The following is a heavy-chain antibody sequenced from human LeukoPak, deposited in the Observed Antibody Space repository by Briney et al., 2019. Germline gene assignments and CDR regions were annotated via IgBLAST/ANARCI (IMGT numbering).Heavy chain of an antibody. CDR2: IYHSGST. D-gene: IGHD1-26*01. J-gene: IGHJ4*02. CDR1: GYFISSGYY. CDR3: VRDFSVVGTIVGDY. V-gene: IGHV4-38-2*02. Sequence: RPSETLSLTCTVSGYFISSGYYWGWIRQPPGKGLEWIGNIYHSGSTYYNPSLKSRVNISVDTSKNQLSLKLSSVTAADTAVYYCVRDFSVVGTIVGDYWGQGILVTVSS.